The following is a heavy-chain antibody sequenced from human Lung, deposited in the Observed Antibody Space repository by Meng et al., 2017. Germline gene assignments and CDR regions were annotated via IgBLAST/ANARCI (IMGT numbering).Heavy chain of an antibody. J-gene: IGHJ2*01. D-gene: IGHD3-10*01. V-gene: IGHV4-31*03. CDR1: GGSVRKGGYY. CDR2: IYYSGST. Sequence: GHMQESAPGLVQPSHTLSLTCSVSGGSVRKGGYYWSLIRQHPVQGLEWIGYIYYSGSTYYNPSLKSRVTISVDTSKTRFSLKLSSVTAADTAVYYCAREPYYYGSGSYSSYWYFDLWGRGTLVTVSS. CDR3: AREPYYYGSGSYSSYWYFDL.